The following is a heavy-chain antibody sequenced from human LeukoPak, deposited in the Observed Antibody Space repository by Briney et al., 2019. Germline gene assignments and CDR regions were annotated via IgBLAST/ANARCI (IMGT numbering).Heavy chain of an antibody. CDR2: IIPIFGTA. Sequence: ASVKVSCKASGGTFTSYGISWVRQAPGQGLEWMGGIIPIFGTANYAQKFQGRVTITADESTSTAYMELSSLRSEDTAVYYCARGANYYDSSGYPDYWGQGTLVTVSS. D-gene: IGHD3-22*01. CDR1: GGTFTSYG. V-gene: IGHV1-69*13. J-gene: IGHJ4*02. CDR3: ARGANYYDSSGYPDY.